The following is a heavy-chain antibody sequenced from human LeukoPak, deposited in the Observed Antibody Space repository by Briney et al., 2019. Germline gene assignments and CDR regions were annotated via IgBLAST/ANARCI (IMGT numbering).Heavy chain of an antibody. CDR1: GGSISSYY. CDR3: AKTNPSFDY. D-gene: IGHD1/OR15-1a*01. Sequence: SETLSLTCTVSGGSISSYYWSWIRQPPGKGLEWIGYIFYSGSTNYNPSLKSRVTISVDTSKNQVSLKLRSVTAADTAVYYCAKTNPSFDYWGQGTLVTVSS. V-gene: IGHV4-59*08. CDR2: IFYSGST. J-gene: IGHJ4*02.